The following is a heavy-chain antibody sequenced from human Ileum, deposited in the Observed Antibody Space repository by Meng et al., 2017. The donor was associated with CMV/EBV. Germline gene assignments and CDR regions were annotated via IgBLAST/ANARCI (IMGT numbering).Heavy chain of an antibody. CDR2: INHSGSN. CDR3: AGVVPAATNWFDP. J-gene: IGHJ5*02. Sequence: CAGYGGSFNSYYWSWIRQPPGKGLEWIGEINHSGSNKYNPSLKSRVTISVDTSKNQFSLKLSSVTAADTAVYYCAGVVPAATNWFDPWVQGTLVTVSS. D-gene: IGHD2-2*01. V-gene: IGHV4-34*01. CDR1: GGSFNSYY.